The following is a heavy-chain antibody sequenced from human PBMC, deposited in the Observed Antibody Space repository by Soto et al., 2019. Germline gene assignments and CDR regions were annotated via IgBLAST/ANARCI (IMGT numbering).Heavy chain of an antibody. Sequence: EVQLLESGGGWVQPGGSLRLSCAASGFTFSSYAMSWVRQAPGKGLEWVSAISGSGGSTYYADSVKGRFAISRDNSKNTLYLQMNSLRAEDTAVYYCAKSTSGWYVGPFDYWGQGTLVTVSS. CDR3: AKSTSGWYVGPFDY. J-gene: IGHJ4*02. D-gene: IGHD6-19*01. V-gene: IGHV3-23*01. CDR2: ISGSGGST. CDR1: GFTFSSYA.